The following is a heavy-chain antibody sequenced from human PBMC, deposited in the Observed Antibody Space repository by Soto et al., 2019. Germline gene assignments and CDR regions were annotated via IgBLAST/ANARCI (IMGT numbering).Heavy chain of an antibody. CDR2: IWNAGTTE. CDR1: GYTFSDYG. Sequence: QEQLVESGGGVVQPGTSLRLSCVASGYTFSDYGMHWVRQAPGKGLEWVALIWNAGTTENYADSVKGRFTFSRDNPKNTLYLQMNSLRAEDTAVYYCARALPYRDIWTSLYPLWGQGTPVTVSS. D-gene: IGHD3-9*01. V-gene: IGHV3-33*01. CDR3: ARALPYRDIWTSLYPL. J-gene: IGHJ4*02.